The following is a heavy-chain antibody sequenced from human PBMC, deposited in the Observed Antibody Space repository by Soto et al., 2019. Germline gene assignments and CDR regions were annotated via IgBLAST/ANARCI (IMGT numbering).Heavy chain of an antibody. J-gene: IGHJ6*02. D-gene: IGHD5-12*01. CDR2: IIPIFGTA. CDR3: AGWLRTQQYYYYYGMDV. Sequence: GASVKVSCKASGGTFSSYAISWVRQAPGQGLEWMGGIIPIFGTANYAQKFQGRVTITADKSTSTAYMELSSLRSEDTAVYYCAGWLRTQQYYYYYGMDVWGQGTTVTVSS. V-gene: IGHV1-69*06. CDR1: GGTFSSYA.